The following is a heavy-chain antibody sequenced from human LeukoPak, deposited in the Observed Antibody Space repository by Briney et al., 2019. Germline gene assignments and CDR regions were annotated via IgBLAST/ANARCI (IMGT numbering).Heavy chain of an antibody. V-gene: IGHV3-21*01. CDR3: ARDTSSYGSQTGDNI. J-gene: IGHJ4*02. D-gene: IGHD3-10*01. CDR1: GFTFSTYW. CDR2: ISSSSAYI. Sequence: GGSLRLSCAASGFTFSTYWMTWVRQSPGKGLEWVSSISSSSAYIFYADSVKGRFTISRDNAENSLLLQMNSLRPEDTAVYYCARDTSSYGSQTGDNIWGQGTLVTVSS.